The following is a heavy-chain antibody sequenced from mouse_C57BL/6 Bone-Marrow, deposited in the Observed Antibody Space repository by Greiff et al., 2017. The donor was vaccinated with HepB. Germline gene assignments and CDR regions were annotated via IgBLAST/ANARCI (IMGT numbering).Heavy chain of an antibody. Sequence: EVMLVESGGGLVKPGGSLKLSCAASGFTFSSYAMSWVRQTPEKRLEWVATISDGGSYTYYPDNVKGRFTISRDNAKNNLYLQMSHLKSEDTAMYYCARVDYYGSSHWYFDVWGTGTTVTVSS. CDR1: GFTFSSYA. J-gene: IGHJ1*03. CDR2: ISDGGSYT. V-gene: IGHV5-4*03. D-gene: IGHD1-1*01. CDR3: ARVDYYGSSHWYFDV.